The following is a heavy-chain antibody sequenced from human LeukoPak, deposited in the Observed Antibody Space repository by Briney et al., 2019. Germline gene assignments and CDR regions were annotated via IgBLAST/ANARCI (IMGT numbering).Heavy chain of an antibody. CDR3: ARDYYGSGSPPGGFDY. D-gene: IGHD3-10*01. V-gene: IGHV3-48*01. J-gene: IGHJ4*02. CDR1: GFTFSSYS. CDR2: ISSSSSTI. Sequence: PGGSLRLSCAASGFTFSSYSMNWVRQAPGKGLEWVSYISSSSSTIYYADSVKGRFTISRDNAKNSLYLQMNGLRAEDTAVYYCARDYYGSGSPPGGFDYWGQGTLVTVSS.